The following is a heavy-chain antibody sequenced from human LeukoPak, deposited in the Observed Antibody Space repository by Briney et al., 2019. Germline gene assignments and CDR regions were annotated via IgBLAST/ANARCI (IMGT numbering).Heavy chain of an antibody. CDR1: GFTFSSYD. V-gene: IGHV3-13*01. CDR2: IGTAGDT. D-gene: IGHD1-26*01. CDR3: ARSLRVRGSYWYDY. J-gene: IGHJ4*02. Sequence: GGSLRLSCAASGFTFSSYDMHWVRQATGKGLEWVSAIGTAGDTYYPGSVKGRFTISRENAKNSLYLQMNSLRAGDTAVYYCARSLRVRGSYWYDYWGQGTLVTVSS.